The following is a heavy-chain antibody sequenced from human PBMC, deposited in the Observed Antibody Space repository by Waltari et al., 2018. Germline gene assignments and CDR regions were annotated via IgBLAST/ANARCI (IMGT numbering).Heavy chain of an antibody. CDR1: GYTFTSYD. CDR2: TNPNSGNT. J-gene: IGHJ4*02. V-gene: IGHV1-8*01. D-gene: IGHD5-12*01. Sequence: QVQLVQSGAEVKKPGASVKVSCKASGYTFTSYDINWVRQATGQGLEWMGWTNPNSGNTGDAQKVQGRVTMTRNTSISTAYMELSSLRSEDTAVYYCASSAPSGYDLDYWGQGTLVTVSS. CDR3: ASSAPSGYDLDY.